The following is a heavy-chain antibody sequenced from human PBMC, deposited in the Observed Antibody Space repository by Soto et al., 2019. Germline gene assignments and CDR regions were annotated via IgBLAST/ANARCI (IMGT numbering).Heavy chain of an antibody. Sequence: ASVKVSCKASGYRFTTFYIHWVRQAPGQGLEWLGRINPKSGGTSTAQKFQGWVTMTTDTSISTASMELTRLTSDDTAIYYCARGDSTDCSNGVCSFFYNHDMDVWGQGTTVTAP. CDR2: INPKSGGT. V-gene: IGHV1-2*04. CDR3: ARGDSTDCSNGVCSFFYNHDMDV. D-gene: IGHD2-8*01. J-gene: IGHJ6*02. CDR1: GYRFTTFY.